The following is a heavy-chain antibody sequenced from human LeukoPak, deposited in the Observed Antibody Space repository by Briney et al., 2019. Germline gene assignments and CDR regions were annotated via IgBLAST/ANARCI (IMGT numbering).Heavy chain of an antibody. CDR1: GYTFTIYD. D-gene: IGHD4-17*01. CDR2: MNSNSGNT. Sequence: GASVKVSCKASGYTFTIYDINWVRQATGQGLEWMGWMNSNSGNTGYAQKFQGRVTMTRNTSISTAYMELSSLRSEDTAVNYCARGPYGDLDYWGQGTLVTVSS. J-gene: IGHJ4*02. CDR3: ARGPYGDLDY. V-gene: IGHV1-8*01.